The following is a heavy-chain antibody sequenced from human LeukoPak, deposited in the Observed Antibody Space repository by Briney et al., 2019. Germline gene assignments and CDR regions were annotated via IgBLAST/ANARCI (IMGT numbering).Heavy chain of an antibody. V-gene: IGHV4-34*01. J-gene: IGHJ4*02. CDR3: ASGRRGSRLPPYFDY. Sequence: SETLSLTCGVSGYPINNAYYWSWIRQPPGKGLEWIGEINHSGSTNYNPSLKSRVTISVDTSKNQFSLKLSSVTAADTAVYYCASGRRGSRLPPYFDYWGQGTLVTVSS. D-gene: IGHD5-12*01. CDR2: INHSGST. CDR1: GYPINNAYY.